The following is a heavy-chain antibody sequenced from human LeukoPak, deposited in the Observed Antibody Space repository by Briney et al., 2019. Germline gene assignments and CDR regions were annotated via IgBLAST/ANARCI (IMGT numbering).Heavy chain of an antibody. J-gene: IGHJ4*02. Sequence: SETLSLTCAVYGGSFSGYYWSWIRQPPGKGLEWIGEINHSGSTNYNPSLKSRVTISVDTSKNQFSLKLSSVTAADTAVYYCARGSPHYYDSSGPGSLFDYWGQGTLVTVSS. D-gene: IGHD3-22*01. CDR1: GGSFSGYY. CDR3: ARGSPHYYDSSGPGSLFDY. CDR2: INHSGST. V-gene: IGHV4-34*01.